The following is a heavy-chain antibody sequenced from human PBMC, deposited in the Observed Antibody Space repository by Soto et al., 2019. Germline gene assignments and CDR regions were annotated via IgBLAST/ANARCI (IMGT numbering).Heavy chain of an antibody. Sequence: QVQLVESGGGLVKPGGSLRLSCAVSGFTFSDYYMTWIRQAPGKGLEWVSYISSSTSHTNYADSVKGRFTISRDNAKNSLFLQMNSLRAEDTAVYYWERGRGAAADYFDFWGQGTLVTVSS. CDR1: GFTFSDYY. CDR3: ERGRGAAADYFDF. V-gene: IGHV3-11*05. J-gene: IGHJ4*02. D-gene: IGHD6-13*01. CDR2: ISSSTSHT.